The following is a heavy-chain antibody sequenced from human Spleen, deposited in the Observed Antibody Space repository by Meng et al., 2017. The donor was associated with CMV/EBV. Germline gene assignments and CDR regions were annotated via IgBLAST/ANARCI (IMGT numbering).Heavy chain of an antibody. V-gene: IGHV3-20*03. CDR3: AREGWFDP. Sequence: PEKRLKWVADINWNGGRTHYADSVGGRFTSSRDNDKNSLYLQMSGLRVEDTALYYCAREGWFDPWGQGTLVTVSS. CDR2: INWNGGRT. J-gene: IGHJ5*02.